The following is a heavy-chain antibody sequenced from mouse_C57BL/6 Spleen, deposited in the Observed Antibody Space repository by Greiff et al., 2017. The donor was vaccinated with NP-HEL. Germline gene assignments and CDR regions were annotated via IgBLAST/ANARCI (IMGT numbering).Heavy chain of an antibody. Sequence: VQLQQSGAELVRPGASVKLSCTASGFNIKDDYMHWVKQRPEQGLEWIGWIDPENGDTEYASKFQGKATITADTSSNTAYLQLSSLTSEDTAVYYCTARFTTVVFDYWGQGTTLTVSS. J-gene: IGHJ2*01. CDR3: TARFTTVVFDY. D-gene: IGHD1-1*01. CDR1: GFNIKDDY. CDR2: IDPENGDT. V-gene: IGHV14-4*01.